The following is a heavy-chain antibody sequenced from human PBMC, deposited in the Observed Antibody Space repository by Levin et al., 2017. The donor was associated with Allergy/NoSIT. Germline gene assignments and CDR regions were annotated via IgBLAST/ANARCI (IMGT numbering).Heavy chain of an antibody. J-gene: IGHJ6*02. CDR3: ASWAMYHYDRSAFDYFYYAMDV. D-gene: IGHD3-22*01. V-gene: IGHV3-21*01. CDR1: GILFSSYD. Sequence: GESLKISCAASGILFSSYDMNWVRQAPGKGLEWVSSISAGGNYIYYADSVKGRFTISRDNAKNSMFLQMNSLRAEDTAVYYCASWAMYHYDRSAFDYFYYAMDVWGQGTTVTVSS. CDR2: ISAGGNYI.